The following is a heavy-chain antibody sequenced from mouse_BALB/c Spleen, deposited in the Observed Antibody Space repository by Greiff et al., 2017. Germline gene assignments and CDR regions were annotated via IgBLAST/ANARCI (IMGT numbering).Heavy chain of an antibody. Sequence: EVMLVESGGGLVQPGGSLKLSCAASGFTFSSYTMSWVRQTPEKRLEWVAYISNGGGSTYYPDTVKGRFTISRDNAKNTLYLQMSSLKSEDTAMYYCARRHRYEVRDYWGQGTTLTVSS. CDR1: GFTFSSYT. J-gene: IGHJ2*01. CDR3: ARRHRYEVRDY. V-gene: IGHV5-12-2*01. D-gene: IGHD2-14*01. CDR2: ISNGGGST.